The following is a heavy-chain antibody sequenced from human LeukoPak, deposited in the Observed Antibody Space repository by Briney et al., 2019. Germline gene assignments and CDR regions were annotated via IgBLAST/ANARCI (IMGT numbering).Heavy chain of an antibody. J-gene: IGHJ6*02. D-gene: IGHD2-2*01. Sequence: ASVKVSCKASGYTFTSYGISWLRQAPGQGLEWMEWISAYNGNTNYVQKLQGRVTMTTDTSTSTAYMELRSLTSDDTAVYYCARDDKVVAIDDYYYGMDVWGQGTTVTVSS. CDR3: ARDDKVVAIDDYYYGMDV. CDR2: ISAYNGNT. CDR1: GYTFTSYG. V-gene: IGHV1-18*01.